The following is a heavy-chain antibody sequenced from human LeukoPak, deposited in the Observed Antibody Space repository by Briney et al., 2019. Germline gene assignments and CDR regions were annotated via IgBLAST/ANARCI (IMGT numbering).Heavy chain of an antibody. V-gene: IGHV4-59*01. CDR2: IYYSGST. CDR3: ARAVGYCSGGCCYEWFDP. D-gene: IGHD2-15*01. J-gene: IGHJ5*02. CDR1: GGSISSYY. Sequence: PSETLSLTCTVSGGSISSYYWSWIRQPPGKGLEWIGYIYYSGSTNYNPSLKSRVTISVDTSKNQFSLKLSSVTAADTAVYYCARAVGYCSGGCCYEWFDPWGQGTLVTVSS.